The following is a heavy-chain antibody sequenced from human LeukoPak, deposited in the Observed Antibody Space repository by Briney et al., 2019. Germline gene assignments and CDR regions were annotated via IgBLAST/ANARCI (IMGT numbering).Heavy chain of an antibody. J-gene: IGHJ4*02. CDR2: ISGSGST. CDR1: GFTFSSYA. CDR3: VKAPDYDSSGYLPFDY. D-gene: IGHD3-22*01. V-gene: IGHV3-23*01. Sequence: GGSLRLSCAASGFTFSSYAMSWVRQAPGKRLEWVSTISGSGSTYYADSVKGRFTISRDNSKNTLYLQMNSLRAEDTAVYYCVKAPDYDSSGYLPFDYWGQGTLVTVSS.